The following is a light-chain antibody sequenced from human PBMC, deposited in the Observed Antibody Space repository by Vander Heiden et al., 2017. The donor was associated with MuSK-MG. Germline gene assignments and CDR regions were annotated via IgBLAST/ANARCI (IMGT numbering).Light chain of an antibody. CDR1: QDIRNS. J-gene: IGKJ2*01. V-gene: IGKV1-NL1*01. Sequence: DVQMTQSPSSLSASAGDRVTITCRASQDIRNSLAWYQQKPGKAPRLLLYGALRLESGVPSRFSGSASGTDYTLTIDSLQPEDFATYSCLQYYSSPRTFGQGTKVEIK. CDR3: LQYYSSPRT. CDR2: GAL.